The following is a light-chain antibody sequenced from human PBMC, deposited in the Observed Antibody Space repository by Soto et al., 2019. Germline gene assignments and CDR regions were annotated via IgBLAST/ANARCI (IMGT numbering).Light chain of an antibody. J-gene: IGLJ2*01. V-gene: IGLV1-44*01. Sequence: QSVLTQPPSASGTPVQRVTSSCSGSRSNIGSTTVNWYQQLPGRAPKLLIYSNNQRSSGVTDRFSGSKSGTSASLAISGLQSEDEVDYYCAAWDDSLNAVVFGGGTKLTV. CDR3: AAWDDSLNAVV. CDR2: SNN. CDR1: RSNIGSTT.